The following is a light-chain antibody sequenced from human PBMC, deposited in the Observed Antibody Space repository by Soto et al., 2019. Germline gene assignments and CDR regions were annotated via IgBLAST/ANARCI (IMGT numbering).Light chain of an antibody. Sequence: DIQMTQSPSSLSASVGDRVTITCRASQAISNSLAWLQQKPGKAPKSLMYAASRLQSGVPANFRGSRSATDFTLTISSLQPEDFAIYYCQQYNSYPYTFGQGTKLEIK. V-gene: IGKV1-16*02. CDR3: QQYNSYPYT. J-gene: IGKJ2*01. CDR1: QAISNS. CDR2: AAS.